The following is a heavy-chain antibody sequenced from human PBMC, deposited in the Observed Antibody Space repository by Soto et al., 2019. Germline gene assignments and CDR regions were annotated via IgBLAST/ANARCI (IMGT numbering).Heavy chain of an antibody. D-gene: IGHD6-13*01. V-gene: IGHV4-61*01. CDR1: GGSVRDGSYY. CDR2: IYHSGST. Sequence: KTSETLSLTCTVSGGSVRDGSYYWAWLRQPPGKGLEWIGHIYHSGSTNYNPSLKSRVTISVDTSKNQFSLKLSSVTAADTAVYYCARAHSYSSSWYYYYYGMDVWGQGTTVTVSS. CDR3: ARAHSYSSSWYYYYYGMDV. J-gene: IGHJ6*02.